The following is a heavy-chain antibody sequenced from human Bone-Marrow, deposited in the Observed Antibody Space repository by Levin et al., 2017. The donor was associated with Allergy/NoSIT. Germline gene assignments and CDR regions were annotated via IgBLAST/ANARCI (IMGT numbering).Heavy chain of an antibody. Sequence: GGSLRLSCAASGLDFADAWMSWVRQSPGRGLEWVARVQTRAEGRIKEYAAPVQGRVTVSRDDTKSMVYLQMNSLKVEDTAVYYCATAPEGGSSFAYWGQGTVVTVSS. V-gene: IGHV3-15*07. CDR3: ATAPEGGSSFAY. J-gene: IGHJ4*02. D-gene: IGHD1-14*01. CDR2: VQTRAEGRIK. CDR1: GLDFADAW.